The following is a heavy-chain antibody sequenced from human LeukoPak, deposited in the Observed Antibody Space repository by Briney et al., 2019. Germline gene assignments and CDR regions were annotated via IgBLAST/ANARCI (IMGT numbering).Heavy chain of an antibody. CDR1: GYTFTGYY. CDR2: INPSSGGT. J-gene: IGHJ4*02. Sequence: ASVKVSCRVSGYTFTGYYLHWLRQAPGQGLEWMGRINPSSGGTNYAQKFQGRATMTRDTSINTAYMTLSGLRSDDTAVYYCARGPSGSDYWGQGTLVTVSS. D-gene: IGHD3-10*01. CDR3: ARGPSGSDY. V-gene: IGHV1-2*06.